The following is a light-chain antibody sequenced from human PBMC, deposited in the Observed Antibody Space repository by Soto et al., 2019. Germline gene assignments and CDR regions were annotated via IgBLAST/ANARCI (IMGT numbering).Light chain of an antibody. CDR3: SSYTSSSTVV. Sequence: QSVLTQAASVSGSPGQSITISCTGTSRDVGSYNYVSWYQQRPGKAPRLMIYDVSDRPSGISIRFSGSKSGNTASLTISGLQAEDEADYFCSSYTSSSTVVFGGGTQLTVL. J-gene: IGLJ3*02. CDR2: DVS. CDR1: SRDVGSYNY. V-gene: IGLV2-14*01.